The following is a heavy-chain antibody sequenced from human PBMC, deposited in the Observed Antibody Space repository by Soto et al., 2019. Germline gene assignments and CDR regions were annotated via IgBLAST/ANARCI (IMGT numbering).Heavy chain of an antibody. D-gene: IGHD5-12*01. V-gene: IGHV1-18*01. CDR1: GYTFFTYD. CDR2: ISTYSGDT. CDR3: AIHHGPTTSENWFDP. J-gene: IGHJ5*02. Sequence: QVHLVQAGVEVKTPGASVKVSCPASGYTFFTYDISWVRQAPGQGLEWMGWISTYSGDTKYAQKFQGRVTMTTDTSTTTAYLELRSLRSDDTAVYYCAIHHGPTTSENWFDPWGQGTLVTVSA.